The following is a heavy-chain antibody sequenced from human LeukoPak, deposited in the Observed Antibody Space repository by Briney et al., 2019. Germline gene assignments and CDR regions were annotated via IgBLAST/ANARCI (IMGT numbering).Heavy chain of an antibody. CDR3: GRLMGGYDSYFYGMDV. CDR2: ISYDGSNK. CDR1: GFTFSTFG. V-gene: IGHV3-30*03. Sequence: TGGSLRLSCAASGFTFSTFGMRWVRQAPGKGLEWVAVISYDGSNKYYADSVKGRFTISRDNSQNTLYLQMNSLRLEDTAVYYCGRLMGGYDSYFYGMDVWGQGTTVTVSS. J-gene: IGHJ6*02. D-gene: IGHD5-12*01.